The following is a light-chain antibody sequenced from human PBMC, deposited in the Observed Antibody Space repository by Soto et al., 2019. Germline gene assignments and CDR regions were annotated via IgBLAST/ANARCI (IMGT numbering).Light chain of an antibody. Sequence: DIQMTQSPSSLSASVGDRVTITCRASQSISSNLNWYQHKPGKAPILLIYAASSLQNGVPSRFSGGGSGTEFTLSISSLQPEDFGTYYCQQSYTTASITFGQGTRLEIK. V-gene: IGKV1-39*01. J-gene: IGKJ5*01. CDR2: AAS. CDR3: QQSYTTASIT. CDR1: QSISSN.